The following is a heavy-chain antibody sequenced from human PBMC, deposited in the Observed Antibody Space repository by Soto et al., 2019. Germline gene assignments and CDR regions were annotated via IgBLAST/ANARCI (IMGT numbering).Heavy chain of an antibody. Sequence: PGGSLRLSCAASGFTYSTYTMYWVRQAPGKGLEWVALMWLDGSNKYYADSVKGRFTISRDNAKTSLYLQMDSLRNEDTAVYYCARFFGSGFDYWGQGTLVTVSS. CDR3: ARFFGSGFDY. CDR1: GFTYSTYT. CDR2: MWLDGSNK. J-gene: IGHJ4*02. V-gene: IGHV3-33*08. D-gene: IGHD6-19*01.